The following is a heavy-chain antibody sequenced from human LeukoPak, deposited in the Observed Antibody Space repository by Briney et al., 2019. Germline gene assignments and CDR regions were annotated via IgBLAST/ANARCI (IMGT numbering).Heavy chain of an antibody. CDR2: ISAYNGNT. CDR1: GYTFTSYG. CDR3: ARGRLRLGELSFQDFDY. D-gene: IGHD3-16*02. V-gene: IGHV1-18*01. J-gene: IGHJ4*02. Sequence: ASVKVSCKASGYTFTSYGISWVRQAPGLGLEWMGWISAYNGNTNYAQKLQGRVTMTRDTSTSTVYMELSSLRSEDTAVYYCARGRLRLGELSFQDFDYWGQGTLVTISS.